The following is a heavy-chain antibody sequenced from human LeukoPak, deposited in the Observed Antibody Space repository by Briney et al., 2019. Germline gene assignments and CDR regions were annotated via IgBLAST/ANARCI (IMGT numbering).Heavy chain of an antibody. CDR2: IFYSGIT. V-gene: IGHV4-59*01. D-gene: IGHD6-25*01. CDR3: ARAETLAAIYFDF. CDR1: GGSISPYY. Sequence: SETLSLICSVSGGSISPYYWRWIRQPPGKGLEWIGYIFYSGITTYNPSLKSRVTISLDSSKNQFFLRLTSVTAADTAMYYCARAETLAAIYFDFWGQGSLVTVSS. J-gene: IGHJ4*02.